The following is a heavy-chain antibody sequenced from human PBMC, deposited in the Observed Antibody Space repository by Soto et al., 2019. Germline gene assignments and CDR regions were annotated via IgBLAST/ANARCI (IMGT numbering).Heavy chain of an antibody. CDR1: GYSFTSYW. D-gene: IGHD6-6*01. J-gene: IGHJ5*02. CDR3: ARHSIAAQHRNLFDP. V-gene: IGHV5-51*01. CDR2: IYPGDSDT. Sequence: PGESLKISCKGSGYSFTSYWIGWVRQMPGKGLEWMGIIYPGDSDTRYSPSFQGQVTISADKSISTAYLQWSSLKASDTAMYYCARHSIAAQHRNLFDPWGQGTLVTVSS.